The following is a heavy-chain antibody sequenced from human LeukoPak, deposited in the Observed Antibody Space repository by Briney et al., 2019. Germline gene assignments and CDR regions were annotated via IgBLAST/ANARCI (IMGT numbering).Heavy chain of an antibody. Sequence: SVKVSCKASGGTFSSYTISWVRQAPGQGLEWMGRIIPILGIANYAQKFQGRVTITADKSTSTAYMELSSLRSEDTAVYYCASTDIPSYYFDYWGQGALVTVSS. J-gene: IGHJ4*02. CDR2: IIPILGIA. D-gene: IGHD2-15*01. CDR3: ASTDIPSYYFDY. V-gene: IGHV1-69*02. CDR1: GGTFSSYT.